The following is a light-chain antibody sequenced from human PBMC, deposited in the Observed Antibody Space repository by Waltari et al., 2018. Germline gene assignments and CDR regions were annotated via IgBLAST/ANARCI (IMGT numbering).Light chain of an antibody. CDR3: ATWDDSLNGVV. CDR1: RYNIGTNT. J-gene: IGLJ2*01. V-gene: IGLV1-44*01. Sequence: QSVLTQPPSASGTPGQGVTISCSGSRYNIGTNTVNWYQQLPGTAPKVLMYSNNQRPSGVPDRFSGSKSGTSASLAVSGLQSEDEGDYYCATWDDSLNGVVFGGGTKLTVL. CDR2: SNN.